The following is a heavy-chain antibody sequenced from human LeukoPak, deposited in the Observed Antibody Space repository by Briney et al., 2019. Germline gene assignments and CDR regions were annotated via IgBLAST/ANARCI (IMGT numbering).Heavy chain of an antibody. CDR3: ARTTATMITHYYYYYMDV. V-gene: IGHV2-70*11. D-gene: IGHD3-16*01. CDR2: IDWDDDK. CDR1: GFSLSTSGMC. Sequence: SGPALVKPTQTLTLTCTFSGFSLSTSGMCVSWIPQPPGKALEWLARIDWDDDKYYRTSLKTRPTISKDTSKNQVVLTMTNMDPVDTATYYCARTTATMITHYYYYYMDVWGKGTTVTVSS. J-gene: IGHJ6*03.